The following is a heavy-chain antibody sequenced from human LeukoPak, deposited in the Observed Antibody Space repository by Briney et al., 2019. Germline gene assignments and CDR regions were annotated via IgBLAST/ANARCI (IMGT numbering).Heavy chain of an antibody. J-gene: IGHJ4*02. D-gene: IGHD4-17*01. CDR3: AKFYYGDRKNADY. CDR2: ISGSGGST. Sequence: GGSQRLSCAASGFTFSSYAMSWVRQAPGKGLEWVSAISGSGGSTYYADSVKGRFTISRDNSKNTLYLQMNSLRAEDTAVYYCAKFYYGDRKNADYWGQGTLVTVSS. CDR1: GFTFSSYA. V-gene: IGHV3-23*01.